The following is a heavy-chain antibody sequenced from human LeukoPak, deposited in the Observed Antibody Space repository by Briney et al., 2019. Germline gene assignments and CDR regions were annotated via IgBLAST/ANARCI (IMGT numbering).Heavy chain of an antibody. J-gene: IGHJ6*02. CDR1: GYTFTSYG. D-gene: IGHD3-9*01. CDR2: ISAYNGNT. CDR3: ARKGYDILTGYYSPTVWYYGMDV. V-gene: IGHV1-18*01. Sequence: ASVKVSCKASGYTFTSYGISWVRPAPGQGLEWMGWISAYNGNTNYAQELQGRVTMTTDTSTSTAYMELSSLRSDDTAVFYCARKGYDILTGYYSPTVWYYGMDVWGQGTTVTVSS.